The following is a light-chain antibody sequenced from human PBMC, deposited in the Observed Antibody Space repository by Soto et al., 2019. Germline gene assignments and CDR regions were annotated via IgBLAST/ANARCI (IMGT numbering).Light chain of an antibody. Sequence: QSVLTQPPSASGTPGQRVTISCSGSSSNIGSNTVNWYQQLPGTAPKLLIYCNNQRPSGVPDRFSGSKSGTSASLAISGLQSEDEADYYCAAWDERLNGFYVFGTGNNVTVL. V-gene: IGLV1-44*01. J-gene: IGLJ1*01. CDR2: CNN. CDR3: AAWDERLNGFYV. CDR1: SSNIGSNT.